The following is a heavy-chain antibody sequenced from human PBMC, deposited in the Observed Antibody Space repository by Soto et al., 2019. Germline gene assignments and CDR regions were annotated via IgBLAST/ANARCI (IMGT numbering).Heavy chain of an antibody. D-gene: IGHD3-10*01. J-gene: IGHJ4*02. CDR2: ISGSGGST. V-gene: IGHV3-23*01. CDR3: AKDFPLWFGESRGY. CDR1: GFTFSSYA. Sequence: EVQLLESGGGLVQPGGSLRLSCAASGFTFSSYAMSWVRQAPGKGLEWVSAISGSGGSTYYAASVKGRFTISRDNSKNTLYLQRNSLRAEDTAVYYCAKDFPLWFGESRGYWGQVTLVTVSS.